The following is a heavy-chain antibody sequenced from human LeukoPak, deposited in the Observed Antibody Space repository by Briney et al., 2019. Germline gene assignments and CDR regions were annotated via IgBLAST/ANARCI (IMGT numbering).Heavy chain of an antibody. Sequence: GGSLRLSCATSGFTFNGSALHWVRQASGQGLEWVGRIRSKAHRYATAYAASVEGRFTVSRDDSKNMAYLQMNSLKTEDTAIYYCTRRHYGDYVVDNWGQGTLVTVSS. CDR3: TRRHYGDYVVDN. CDR2: IRSKAHRYAT. D-gene: IGHD4-17*01. V-gene: IGHV3-73*01. CDR1: GFTFNGSA. J-gene: IGHJ4*02.